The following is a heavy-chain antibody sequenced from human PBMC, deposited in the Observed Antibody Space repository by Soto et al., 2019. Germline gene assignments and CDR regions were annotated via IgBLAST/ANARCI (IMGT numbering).Heavy chain of an antibody. V-gene: IGHV1-18*01. D-gene: IGHD2-15*01. J-gene: IGHJ5*02. CDR2: ISAYNGDT. Sequence: ASVKVSCKASGYTFNNYGITWVRQAPGQGLEWMGWISAYNGDTNYAQKLQGRVTMTTDTSTSTAYMELRSLRSDDTAVYYCARGGVGYCSGGSCARNWFDPWGQGTLVTVSS. CDR1: GYTFNNYG. CDR3: ARGGVGYCSGGSCARNWFDP.